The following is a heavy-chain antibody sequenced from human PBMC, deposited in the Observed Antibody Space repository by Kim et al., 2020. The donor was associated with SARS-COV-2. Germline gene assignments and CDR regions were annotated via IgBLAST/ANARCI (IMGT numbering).Heavy chain of an antibody. CDR2: IYWDDDK. Sequence: SGPTLVKPTQTLTLTCTFSGFSLSTSGVGVGWIRQPPGKALEWLALIYWDDDKRYSPSLKSRLTITKDTSKNQVVLTMTNMDPVDTATYYCAHLISRRHPPNPQLDSYGMDVWGQGTTVTVSS. J-gene: IGHJ6*02. CDR3: AHLISRRHPPNPQLDSYGMDV. V-gene: IGHV2-5*02. CDR1: GFSLSTSGVG. D-gene: IGHD1-1*01.